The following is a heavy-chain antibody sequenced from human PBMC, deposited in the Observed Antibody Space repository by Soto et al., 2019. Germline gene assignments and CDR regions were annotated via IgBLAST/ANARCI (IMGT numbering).Heavy chain of an antibody. V-gene: IGHV4-59*01. CDR2: IYYSGST. CDR1: GGSISSYY. CDR3: ARNTYYYDSSGYYNWFDP. Sequence: LSLTCTVSGGSISSYYWSWIRQPPGKGLEWIGYIYYSGSTNYNPSLKSRVTISVDTSKNQSSLKLSSVTAADTAVYYCARNTYYYDSSGYYNWFDPWGQGTLVTVSS. J-gene: IGHJ5*02. D-gene: IGHD3-22*01.